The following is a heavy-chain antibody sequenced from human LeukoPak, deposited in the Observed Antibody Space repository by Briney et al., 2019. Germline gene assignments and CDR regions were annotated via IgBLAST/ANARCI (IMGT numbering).Heavy chain of an antibody. CDR2: IIPIFGTA. V-gene: IGHV1-69*01. J-gene: IGHJ6*02. CDR3: ASVYSDFWSGYPNYYYYYGMDV. Sequence: GASVKVSCKASGGTFISYAISWVRQAPGQGLEWMGGIIPIFGTANYAQKFQGRVTITADESTSTAYMELSSLRSEDTAVYYCASVYSDFWSGYPNYYYYYGMDVWGQGTTVTVSS. CDR1: GGTFISYA. D-gene: IGHD3/OR15-3a*01.